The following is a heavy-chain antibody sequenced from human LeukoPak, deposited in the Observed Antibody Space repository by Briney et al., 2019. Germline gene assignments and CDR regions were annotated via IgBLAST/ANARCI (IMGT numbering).Heavy chain of an antibody. CDR2: IYYSGST. D-gene: IGHD3-10*01. CDR1: GGSISSYY. Sequence: SETLSLTCTVSGGSISSYYWCWIRQPPGKGLEWIGYIYYSGSTNYNPSLKSRVTISVDTSKNQFSLKLSSVTAADTAVYYCARIDSGTSLGYYYYYYMDVWGKGTTVTISS. V-gene: IGHV4-59*01. CDR3: ARIDSGTSLGYYYYYYMDV. J-gene: IGHJ6*03.